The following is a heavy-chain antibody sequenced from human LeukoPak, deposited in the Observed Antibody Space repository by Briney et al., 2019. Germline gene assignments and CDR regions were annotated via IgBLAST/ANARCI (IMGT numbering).Heavy chain of an antibody. V-gene: IGHV4-4*07. D-gene: IGHD6-13*01. CDR3: ARDLAYGSSLRGVFDI. Sequence: SETLSLTCTVSGGSISSYYWSWIRQPAGKGLEWIGRIHTSGSTNYNPSLKSRVTMSVDTSKNQFSLKLSPVTAADTAVYYCARDLAYGSSLRGVFDIWGQGTMVIVSS. CDR1: GGSISSYY. CDR2: IHTSGST. J-gene: IGHJ3*02.